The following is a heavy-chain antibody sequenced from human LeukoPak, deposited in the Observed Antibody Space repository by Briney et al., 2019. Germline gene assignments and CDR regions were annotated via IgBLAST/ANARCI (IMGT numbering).Heavy chain of an antibody. D-gene: IGHD3-22*01. CDR3: ARDRSPYYYDSSGYLNWFDP. CDR1: GYTFSSYG. Sequence: GASVKVSCKASGYTFSSYGINWVRQAPGQGLEWMGWVSAHNGNTNYAPKLQGRVTLTTETSTSTAYMELRSLRSDDTAVYYCARDRSPYYYDSSGYLNWFDPWGQGTRVTVSS. J-gene: IGHJ5*02. V-gene: IGHV1-18*01. CDR2: VSAHNGNT.